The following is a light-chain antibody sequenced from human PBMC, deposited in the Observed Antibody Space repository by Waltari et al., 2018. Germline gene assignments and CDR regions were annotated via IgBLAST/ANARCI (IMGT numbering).Light chain of an antibody. Sequence: QSALTQPASVSGSPGQSITISCSGTDSDVGAYDFVSWYQQHPGKAPHLIIYEVSNRPSGVSNRFSASTSVNTASLTISGLQAEDEADYYCSSYTTSSAPGVFGTGTRVTVL. CDR1: DSDVGAYDF. J-gene: IGLJ1*01. V-gene: IGLV2-14*01. CDR3: SSYTTSSAPGV. CDR2: EVS.